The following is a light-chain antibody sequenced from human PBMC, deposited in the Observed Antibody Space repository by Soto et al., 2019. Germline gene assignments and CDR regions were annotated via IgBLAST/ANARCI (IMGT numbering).Light chain of an antibody. J-gene: IGKJ4*01. CDR1: QGISSY. V-gene: IGKV1-9*01. CDR3: LQYDQLPLA. CDR2: AAS. Sequence: IKLTQSPSSLSASVGDRVTITCRASQGISSYLAWYQQKPGEAPKLLIYAASTLQSGVPSRSSGSGSWTDCTRTISSLQPGDSTTDFCLQYDQLPLAFGGGTKVDIK.